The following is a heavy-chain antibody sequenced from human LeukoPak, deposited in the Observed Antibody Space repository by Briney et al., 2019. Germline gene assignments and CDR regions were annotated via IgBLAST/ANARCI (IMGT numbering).Heavy chain of an antibody. CDR1: GFTVSSNY. Sequence: GGSLRLSCAASGFTVSSNYMTWVRQAPGKGLEWVSLIYSGAGTYYADSVKGRFTISRDNSKSTLYLQMNNLRAEDTAVYYCAKDRHAPGRYCSSTTCFPFDLWGQGTLVTVSS. J-gene: IGHJ4*02. CDR3: AKDRHAPGRYCSSTTCFPFDL. V-gene: IGHV3-53*01. CDR2: IYSGAGT. D-gene: IGHD2-2*01.